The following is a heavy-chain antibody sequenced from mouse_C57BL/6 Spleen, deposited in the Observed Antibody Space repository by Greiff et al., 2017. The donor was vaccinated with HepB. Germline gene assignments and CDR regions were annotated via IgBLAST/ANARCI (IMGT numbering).Heavy chain of an antibody. J-gene: IGHJ2*01. CDR1: GYTFTDYY. D-gene: IGHD2-3*01. CDR3: ALYDGYYFDY. V-gene: IGHV1-19*01. CDR2: INPDNGGT. Sequence: EVQLQQSGPVLVKPGASVKMSCKASGYTFTDYYMNWVKQSHGKSLEWIGVINPDNGGTSYNQKFKGKATLTVDKSSSTAYMELNSLTSEDSAVYYCALYDGYYFDYWGQGTTLTVSS.